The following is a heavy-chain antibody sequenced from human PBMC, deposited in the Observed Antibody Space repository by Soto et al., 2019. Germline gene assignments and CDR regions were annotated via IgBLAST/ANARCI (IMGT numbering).Heavy chain of an antibody. CDR3: AGDQYDSSGYGRY. J-gene: IGHJ4*02. D-gene: IGHD3-22*01. CDR2: ISSSSSTI. CDR1: GFTFSSYS. V-gene: IGHV3-48*02. Sequence: LRLSCAASGFTFSSYSMNWVRQAPGKGLEWVSYISSSSSTIYYADSVKGRFTISRDNAKNSLYLQMNSLRDEDTAVYYCAGDQYDSSGYGRYWGQGTLVTVSS.